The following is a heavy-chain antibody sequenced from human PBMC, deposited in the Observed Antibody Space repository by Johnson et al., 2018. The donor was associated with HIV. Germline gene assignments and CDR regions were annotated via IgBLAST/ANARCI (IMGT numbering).Heavy chain of an antibody. Sequence: VQLVESGGGLIQPVGSLRLSCAAYGFTVSSNYMSWVRQAPGKGLEWVSVIYSGGSTYNADSVKGRFTISRDNSKNTRYLQMNSLRAEDTAVYYCTTDRVGSGSHDAFDIWGQGTIVTVSS. CDR2: IYSGGST. D-gene: IGHD1-26*01. CDR1: GFTVSSNY. V-gene: IGHV3-53*01. J-gene: IGHJ3*02. CDR3: TTDRVGSGSHDAFDI.